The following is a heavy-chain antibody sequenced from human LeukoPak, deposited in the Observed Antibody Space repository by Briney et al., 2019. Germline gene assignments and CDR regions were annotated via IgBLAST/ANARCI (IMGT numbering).Heavy chain of an antibody. V-gene: IGHV3-30*04. Sequence: GGSLRLSCAASGFTFSSYAMHWVRQAPGKGLEWVAVISYDESNKFYEDSVKGRFTISRDNSKNMLYLQMNSLRAEDTAVYYCAKGGGTGYSSSWFSNWGQGTLVTVSS. CDR3: AKGGGTGYSSSWFSN. CDR1: GFTFSSYA. D-gene: IGHD6-13*01. J-gene: IGHJ4*02. CDR2: ISYDESNK.